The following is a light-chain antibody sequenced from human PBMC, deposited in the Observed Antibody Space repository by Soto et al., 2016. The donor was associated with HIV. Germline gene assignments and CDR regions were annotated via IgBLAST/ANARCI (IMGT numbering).Light chain of an antibody. CDR2: DDS. J-gene: IGLJ2*01. CDR3: QVWDTSGDHFVV. CDR1: NIGSKS. Sequence: SYELTQPPSVSVAPGQTARIPCGGNNIGSKSVHWYQQKPGQAPVLVVYDDSDRPSGIPERFSGSTSGNTATLTISRVEAGDEADFYCQVWDTSGDHFVVFGGGTKLTVL. V-gene: IGLV3-21*02.